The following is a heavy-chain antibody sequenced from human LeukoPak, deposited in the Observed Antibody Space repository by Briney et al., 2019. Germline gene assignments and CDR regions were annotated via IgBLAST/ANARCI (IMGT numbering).Heavy chain of an antibody. V-gene: IGHV5-51*01. CDR2: IYPGDSDT. J-gene: IGHJ4*02. Sequence: GESLKISCKGSGYSFTNYWIGWVRQMPGKGLEGMGIIYPGDSDTRYSPSFQGQVSISADKSITTAYLQWSSLKASDTAMYYCAAMTSSRDQIDYWGQGTLVTVSS. CDR1: GYSFTNYW. D-gene: IGHD6-6*01. CDR3: AAMTSSRDQIDY.